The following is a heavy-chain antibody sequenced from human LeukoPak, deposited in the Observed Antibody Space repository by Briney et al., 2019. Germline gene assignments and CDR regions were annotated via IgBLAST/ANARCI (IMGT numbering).Heavy chain of an antibody. D-gene: IGHD3-10*01. CDR1: GFTVSSNY. J-gene: IGHJ4*02. V-gene: IGHV3-66*01. CDR3: AGVQVGGYFDY. CDR2: IYAGDNT. Sequence: PGGSLRLSCAASGFTVSSNYMSWVRQAPGKGLEWVSVIYAGDNTHYADSVKGRFAISRGNSKNTLYVQMNSLRAEDTAVYYCAGVQVGGYFDYWGQGTLVTVSS.